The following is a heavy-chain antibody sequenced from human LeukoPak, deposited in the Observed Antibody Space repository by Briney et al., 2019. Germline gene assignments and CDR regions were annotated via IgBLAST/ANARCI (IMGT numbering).Heavy chain of an antibody. J-gene: IGHJ4*02. D-gene: IGHD3-10*01. Sequence: KVSCKASGYSFTSYWIAWVRQMPGKGLEWMGIIYPGDSDTRYSPSFQGQVTISADKSISTAYLQWSSLKASDTAMYYCARMLSGSGTSNFDSWGQGTLVTVSS. CDR2: IYPGDSDT. CDR1: GYSFTSYW. V-gene: IGHV5-51*01. CDR3: ARMLSGSGTSNFDS.